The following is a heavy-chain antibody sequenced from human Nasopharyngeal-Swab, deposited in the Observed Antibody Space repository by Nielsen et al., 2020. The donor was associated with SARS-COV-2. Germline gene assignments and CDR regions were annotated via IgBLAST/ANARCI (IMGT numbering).Heavy chain of an antibody. CDR1: RYIFTSYE. D-gene: IGHD3-3*01. J-gene: IGHJ4*02. CDR3: ARHGVAEDY. CDR2: IGAYNGNT. V-gene: IGHV1-18*01. Sequence: ASVKVSCKASRYIFTSYEISWVRQARGQGLEWMGCIGAYNGNTNNAQKFQDRVTMTTDTSKSTVYMELRSLRSDDTAVYDCARHGVAEDYWGQGTLVTVSS.